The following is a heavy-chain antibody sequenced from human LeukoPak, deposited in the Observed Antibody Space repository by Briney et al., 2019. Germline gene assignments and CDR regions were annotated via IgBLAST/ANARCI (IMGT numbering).Heavy chain of an antibody. CDR1: GGSISSYY. Sequence: SETLSLTCTVSGGSISSYYWSWIRQPPGKGLEWIGYIYYSGSTNYNPSLKSRVTISVDTSKNQFSLKLSSVTAADTAAYYCARRHGGGYDAFDIWGQGTMVTVSS. J-gene: IGHJ3*02. CDR3: ARRHGGGYDAFDI. V-gene: IGHV4-59*08. D-gene: IGHD3-22*01. CDR2: IYYSGST.